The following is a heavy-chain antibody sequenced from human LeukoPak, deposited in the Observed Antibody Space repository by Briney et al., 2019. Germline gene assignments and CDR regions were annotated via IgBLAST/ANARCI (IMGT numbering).Heavy chain of an antibody. V-gene: IGHV3-11*04. CDR3: ARYWIAAAGIDY. CDR1: GFTFSNAW. J-gene: IGHJ4*02. Sequence: GGSLRLSCAASGFTFSNAWMSWVRQAPGKGLEWVSYISSSGSTIYYADSVKGRFTISRDNAKNSLYLQMNSLRAEDTAVYYCARYWIAAAGIDYWGQGTLVTVSS. D-gene: IGHD6-13*01. CDR2: ISSSGSTI.